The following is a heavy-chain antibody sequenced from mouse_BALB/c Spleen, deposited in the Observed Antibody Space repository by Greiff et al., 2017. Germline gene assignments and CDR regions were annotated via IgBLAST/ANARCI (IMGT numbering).Heavy chain of an antibody. CDR3: AGCPPLLRSDYYAMDY. J-gene: IGHJ4*01. CDR1: GYSFTGYN. Sequence: EVQLQQSGPELEKPGASVKISCKASGYSFTGYNMNWVKQSNGKSLEWIGNIDPYYGGTSYNQTFKGKATLTVDKSSSTAYMQLKSLTSEDSAVYYCAGCPPLLRSDYYAMDYWGQGTSVTVAS. V-gene: IGHV1-39*01. CDR2: IDPYYGGT. D-gene: IGHD1-1*01.